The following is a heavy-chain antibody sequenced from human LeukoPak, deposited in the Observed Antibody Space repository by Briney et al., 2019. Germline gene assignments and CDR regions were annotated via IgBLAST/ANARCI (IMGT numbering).Heavy chain of an antibody. CDR2: IYYSGST. D-gene: IGHD2-21*01. V-gene: IGHV4-39*01. CDR1: GGSISSSSYY. J-gene: IGHJ2*01. Sequence: KPSETLSLTCTVSGGSISSSSYYWGWLRQPPGKGLEWIVSIYYSGSTYYNPSLKSRVTISVDTSKNQFSLKLSSVTAADTAVYYCARGPYDWYFDLWGRGTLVTVSS. CDR3: ARGPYDWYFDL.